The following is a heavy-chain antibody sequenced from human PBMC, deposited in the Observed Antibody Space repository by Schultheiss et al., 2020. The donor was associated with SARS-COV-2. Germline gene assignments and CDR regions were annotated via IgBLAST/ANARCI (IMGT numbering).Heavy chain of an antibody. Sequence: GGSLRLSCKGSGYSFTSYWIGWVRQMPGKGLEWMGIIYPGDSDTRYSPSFQGQVTISADKSISTAYLQWSSLKASDTAMNYCARQDGYNPYYYYGMDVWGQGTTVTVSS. CDR1: GYSFTSYW. CDR2: IYPGDSDT. J-gene: IGHJ6*02. V-gene: IGHV5-51*01. CDR3: ARQDGYNPYYYYGMDV. D-gene: IGHD5-24*01.